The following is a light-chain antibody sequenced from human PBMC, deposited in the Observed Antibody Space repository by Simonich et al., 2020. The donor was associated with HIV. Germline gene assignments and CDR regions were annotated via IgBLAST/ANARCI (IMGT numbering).Light chain of an antibody. Sequence: DIQMTQSPSSVSASVGDRVTITCRASQGISSWLAWYQQKPGKAPKLLIYAASSLQSGVPSRFNGTGCGTDFTFTINSLQPEDIATYYCQQYDNLPWTFGRGTKVEIK. CDR1: QGISSW. CDR3: QQYDNLPWT. CDR2: AAS. J-gene: IGKJ1*01. V-gene: IGKV1-12*01.